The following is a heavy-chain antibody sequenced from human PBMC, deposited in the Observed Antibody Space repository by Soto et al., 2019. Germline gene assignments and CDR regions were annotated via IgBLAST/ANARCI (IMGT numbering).Heavy chain of an antibody. V-gene: IGHV1-69*01. Sequence: QVQLVQSGAEVKKPGSSVKVSCKASGGTFSSYAISWVRQAPGQGLEWMGGIIPIFGTANYAQKFQGRVTINADESTSTAYMELSSLRSEDTAVYYCAREVGVGATYFYYYGMDVWGQGTTVTVSS. CDR2: IIPIFGTA. CDR3: AREVGVGATYFYYYGMDV. CDR1: GGTFSSYA. D-gene: IGHD1-26*01. J-gene: IGHJ6*02.